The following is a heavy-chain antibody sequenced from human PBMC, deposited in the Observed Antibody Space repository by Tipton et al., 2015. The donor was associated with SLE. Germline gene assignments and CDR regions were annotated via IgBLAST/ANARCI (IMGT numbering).Heavy chain of an antibody. J-gene: IGHJ4*02. Sequence: SLRLSCTASGFTFAENGMTWVRQAPGKGLEWVSTSGGAGSPTYYAVSVKGRFTISRDNAKNSLYLQMNSLREDDTAVYYCARVQYTSGSYFFDYWGQGTLVTVSS. CDR3: ARVQYTSGSYFFDY. V-gene: IGHV3-48*03. CDR2: SGGAGSPT. CDR1: GFTFAENG. D-gene: IGHD6-19*01.